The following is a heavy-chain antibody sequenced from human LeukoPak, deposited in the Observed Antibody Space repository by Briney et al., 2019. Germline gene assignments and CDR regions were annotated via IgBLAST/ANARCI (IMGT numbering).Heavy chain of an antibody. CDR1: GFTFSSYG. CDR2: ISGSGGNT. CDR3: ATSRYY. Sequence: GGSLRLSCAASGFTFSSYGMNWVRQAPGKGLEWVSGISGSGGNTYYADSVKGRFTISRDNSKNMLYLQMNSLRAEDTTVYYCATSRYYWGQGTLVIVSS. J-gene: IGHJ4*02. V-gene: IGHV3-23*01.